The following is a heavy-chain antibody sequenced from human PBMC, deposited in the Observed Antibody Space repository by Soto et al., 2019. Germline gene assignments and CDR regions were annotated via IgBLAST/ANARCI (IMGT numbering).Heavy chain of an antibody. V-gene: IGHV4-30-4*01. CDR1: VDSIRSGNHY. Sequence: SETLSLTCTVSVDSIRSGNHYWSWIRQPPGKGLEWIGYIYYSGSTYYSPSLKSRVTISVDTSKNQFSLKLNSVTAADTAVYYCARVDILTVYGCTDVWGQGNTVTVSS. CDR3: ARVDILTVYGCTDV. CDR2: IYYSGST. D-gene: IGHD3-9*01. J-gene: IGHJ6*02.